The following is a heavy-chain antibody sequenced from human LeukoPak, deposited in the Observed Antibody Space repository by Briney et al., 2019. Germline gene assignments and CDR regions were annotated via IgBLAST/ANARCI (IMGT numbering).Heavy chain of an antibody. Sequence: ASVKVSCKTSGYTFTGYYMHWVRQAPGQGLEWMGRINPNSGDTNYAQKFQGSVTMTGDTSITTAYMELNSLRSDDTAVYYCAKAKPQGSDRDFDYWGQGTLVTVSS. D-gene: IGHD1-14*01. CDR1: GYTFTGYY. CDR2: INPNSGDT. V-gene: IGHV1-2*06. J-gene: IGHJ4*02. CDR3: AKAKPQGSDRDFDY.